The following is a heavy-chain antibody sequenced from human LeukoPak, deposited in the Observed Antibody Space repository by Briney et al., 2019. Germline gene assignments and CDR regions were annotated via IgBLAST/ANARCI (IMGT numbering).Heavy chain of an antibody. D-gene: IGHD6-6*01. CDR1: GYTFTSYG. V-gene: IGHV1-18*01. CDR2: ISAYNGNT. J-gene: IGHJ4*02. Sequence: ASVKVSCKASGYTFTSYGISWVRQAPGQGLEWMGWISAYNGNTNYAQKLQGRVTMTTDTSTSTAYMELRSLRSDDTAVYYCARVGSAVGYSSSFTYYYFGYWGQGTLVTVSS. CDR3: ARVGSAVGYSSSFTYYYFGY.